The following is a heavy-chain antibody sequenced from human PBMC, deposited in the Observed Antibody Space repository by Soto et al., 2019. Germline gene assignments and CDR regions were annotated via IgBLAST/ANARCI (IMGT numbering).Heavy chain of an antibody. V-gene: IGHV3-23*01. CDR3: AKWSGYGDE. CDR1: GFTFSNAW. J-gene: IGHJ4*02. Sequence: HPGGSLRLSCAASGFTFSNAWMSWVRQAPGKGPEWVSGLSGGGINTFYADSVKGRFTISVDNSKNTVDLQMNSLRVEDTAVYYCAKWSGYGDEWGQGTLVTVYS. CDR2: LSGGGINT. D-gene: IGHD5-12*01.